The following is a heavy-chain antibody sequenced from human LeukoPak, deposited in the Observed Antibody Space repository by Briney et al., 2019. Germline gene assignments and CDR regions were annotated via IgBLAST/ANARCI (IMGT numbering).Heavy chain of an antibody. D-gene: IGHD5-18*01. Sequence: PSETLSLTCTVPGGSISSYYWSWIRQPPGKGLEWIGYIYYNGSTHYNPSLKSRVTISIDTSKNQFSLKLSSVTAADTAVYYCARGGGYNYGNWFDPWGQGTLVTVSS. CDR3: ARGGGYNYGNWFDP. CDR2: IYYNGST. V-gene: IGHV4-59*08. CDR1: GGSISSYY. J-gene: IGHJ5*02.